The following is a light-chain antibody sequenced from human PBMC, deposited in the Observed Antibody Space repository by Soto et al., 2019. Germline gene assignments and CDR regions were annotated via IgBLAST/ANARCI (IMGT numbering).Light chain of an antibody. CDR3: ASFANDDTWV. Sequence: QSALTQPASVSGSPGQSITISCTGTSSDIGDYDYVSWFQQHPGKAPKVIIYEVAHRPSGVSHRFSGSKSGNMASLTISGLQAEVEADYYCASFANDDTWVFGGGTKLTVL. CDR1: SSDIGDYDY. V-gene: IGLV2-14*01. CDR2: EVA. J-gene: IGLJ3*02.